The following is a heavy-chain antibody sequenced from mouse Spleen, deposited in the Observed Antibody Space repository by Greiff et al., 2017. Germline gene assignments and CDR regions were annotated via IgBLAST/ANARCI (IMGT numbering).Heavy chain of an antibody. V-gene: IGHV5-16*01. CDR2: INYDGSST. J-gene: IGHJ1*01. Sequence: EVKLMESEGGLVQPGSSMKLSCTASGFTFSDYYMAWVRQVPEKGLEWVANINYDGSSTYYLDSLKSRFIISRDNAKNILYLQMSSLKSEDTATYYCARDPRFYWYFDVWGAGTTVTVSS. CDR3: ARDPRFYWYFDV. D-gene: IGHD2-10*02. CDR1: GFTFSDYY.